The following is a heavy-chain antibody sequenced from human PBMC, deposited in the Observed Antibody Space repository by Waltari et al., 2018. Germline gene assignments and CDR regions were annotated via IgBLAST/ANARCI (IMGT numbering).Heavy chain of an antibody. CDR3: ARAPPSYSSSWYMID. V-gene: IGHV4-39*07. CDR1: GGSISSSSYY. CDR2: IYYSGST. D-gene: IGHD6-13*01. Sequence: QLQLQESGPGLVKPSETLSLTCTVSGGSISSSSYYWGWIRQPPGKGLEWIGSIYYSGSTYYNPSLKSRVTISVDTSKNQFSLKLSSVTAADTAVYYCARAPPSYSSSWYMIDWGQGTLVTVSS. J-gene: IGHJ4*02.